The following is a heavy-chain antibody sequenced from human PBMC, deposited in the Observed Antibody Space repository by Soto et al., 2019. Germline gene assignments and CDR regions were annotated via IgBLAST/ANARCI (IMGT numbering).Heavy chain of an antibody. J-gene: IGHJ4*01. V-gene: IGHV3-9*01. CDR3: AKVTLYISAAGFDC. D-gene: IGHD6-13*01. CDR1: GFTFVGYA. CDR2: ISWNSGSI. Sequence: RSLSLPCAAFGFTFVGYALHWLRQAPGKGLAWVSGISWNSGSIGYADSVKARFTISRDNAKNSLYLQMNSLRAEDTALYYCAKVTLYISAAGFDCSRHGTGDTVTP.